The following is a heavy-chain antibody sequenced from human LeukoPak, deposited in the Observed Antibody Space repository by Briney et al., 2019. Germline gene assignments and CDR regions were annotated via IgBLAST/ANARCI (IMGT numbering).Heavy chain of an antibody. D-gene: IGHD1-20*01. V-gene: IGHV3-21*01. CDR3: ARDRGITGKVTDAFDI. J-gene: IGHJ3*02. Sequence: PGGSLRLSCAASGFTISSYSMNWVRQAPGKGLEWVSSISSSSSYIYYADSVKGRFTISRDNAKNSLYLQMNSLRAEDTAVYYCARDRGITGKVTDAFDIWGQGTMVTVSS. CDR2: ISSSSSYI. CDR1: GFTISSYS.